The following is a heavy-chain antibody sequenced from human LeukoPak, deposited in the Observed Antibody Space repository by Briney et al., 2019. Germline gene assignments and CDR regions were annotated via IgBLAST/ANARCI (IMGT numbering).Heavy chain of an antibody. V-gene: IGHV1-69*13. CDR1: GGTFSSYA. Sequence: ASVKVSCKASGGTFSSYAISWVRQAPGQGLEWMGGIIPIFGTANYAQKFQGRVTITADESTSTAYMELSSLRSEDTAVYYCAREVTYYYDMWGQGTLVTVSS. CDR3: AREVTYYYDM. CDR2: IIPIFGTA. D-gene: IGHD3-22*01. J-gene: IGHJ4*02.